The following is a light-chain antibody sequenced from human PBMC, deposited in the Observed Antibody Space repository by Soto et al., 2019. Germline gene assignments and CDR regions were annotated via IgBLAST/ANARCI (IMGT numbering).Light chain of an antibody. J-gene: IGKJ1*01. V-gene: IGKV3-20*01. Sequence: EIVLTQSPGTLSLSPGERATLSCRASQSVSSSYLAWYQQKPGQAPRLLIYGASSRATGIPDRFSGSGSGTDFTLTISRLEPEDFAVYYCQQYGNSPLTFGQGTRWKSN. CDR1: QSVSSSY. CDR3: QQYGNSPLT. CDR2: GAS.